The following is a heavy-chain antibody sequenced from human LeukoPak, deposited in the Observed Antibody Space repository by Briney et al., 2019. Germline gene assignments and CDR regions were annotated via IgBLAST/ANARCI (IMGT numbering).Heavy chain of an antibody. CDR1: GFTFSSYG. CDR3: AKGPDLGSGSYFFDY. J-gene: IGHJ4*02. CDR2: IRYDGSNK. D-gene: IGHD3-10*01. Sequence: GGSLRLSCAASGFTFSSYGMHWVRQAPGKGLEWVAFIRYDGSNKYYADSVKGRFTISRDNSKSTLYLQMNSLRAEDTAVYYCAKGPDLGSGSYFFDYWGQGTLVTVSS. V-gene: IGHV3-30*02.